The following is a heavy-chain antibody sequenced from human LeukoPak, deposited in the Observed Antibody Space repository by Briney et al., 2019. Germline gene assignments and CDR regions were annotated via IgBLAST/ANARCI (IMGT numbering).Heavy chain of an antibody. Sequence: XKASXXTFISYAISXVRQAPGQGLEWXGRIIPIFGTANYAQKFQGRVTITTDESTRTAYMELSSLRSEDTAVYYCARDSEQWLVRGGYFDYWGQGTLVTVSS. V-gene: IGHV1-69*05. CDR3: ARDSEQWLVRGGYFDY. CDR1: XXTFISYA. CDR2: IIPIFGTA. D-gene: IGHD6-19*01. J-gene: IGHJ4*02.